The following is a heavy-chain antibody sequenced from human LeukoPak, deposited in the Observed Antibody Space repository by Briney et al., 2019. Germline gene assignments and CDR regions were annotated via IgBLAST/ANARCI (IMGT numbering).Heavy chain of an antibody. J-gene: IGHJ4*02. D-gene: IGHD5-18*01. V-gene: IGHV4-38-2*01. CDR3: ARPSTRGYAYERSDFDH. Sequence: PGGSLRLSCAASGFTFSSYSMNWVRQAPGKGLEWIGSIYHSGSTYYNPSLQSRVSISMDTSKNQFSLKLTSVTAADTAVYYCARPSTRGYAYERSDFDHWGQGTLVTVSS. CDR2: IYHSGST. CDR1: GFTFSSYS.